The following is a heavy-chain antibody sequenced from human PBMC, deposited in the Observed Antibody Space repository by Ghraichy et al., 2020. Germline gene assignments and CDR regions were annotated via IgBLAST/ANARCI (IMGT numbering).Heavy chain of an antibody. CDR2: ISSSGSTI. D-gene: IGHD4-17*01. Sequence: GSLRLSCAASGFTFSDYYMSWIRQAPGKGLEWVSYISSSGSTIYYADSVKGRFTISRDNAKNSLYLQMNSLRAEDTAVFYCARRRVGDYAIDYWGQGTLVTVSS. CDR3: ARRRVGDYAIDY. CDR1: GFTFSDYY. J-gene: IGHJ4*02. V-gene: IGHV3-11*04.